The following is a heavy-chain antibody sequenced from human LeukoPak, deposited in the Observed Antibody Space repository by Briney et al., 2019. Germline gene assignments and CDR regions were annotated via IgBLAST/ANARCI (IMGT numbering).Heavy chain of an antibody. V-gene: IGHV1-69*01. J-gene: IGHJ4*02. CDR1: GGTFTSYA. CDR2: IIPIFGTA. Sequence: SVKVSCKASGGTFTSYAMSWVRQAPGQGLEWMGGIIPIFGTANYAQKFQGRVTITADESTSTAYMELSSLRSEDTAVYYCARDSYYYGSGSYYIPWYFYYCGQGTLVTVSS. CDR3: ARDSYYYGSGSYYIPWYFYY. D-gene: IGHD3-10*01.